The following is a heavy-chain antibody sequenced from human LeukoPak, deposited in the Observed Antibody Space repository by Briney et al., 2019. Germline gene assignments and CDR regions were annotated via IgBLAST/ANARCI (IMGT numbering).Heavy chain of an antibody. V-gene: IGHV1-18*01. CDR3: AREYRYCSGGSCSVPRDGLDM. J-gene: IGHJ3*02. D-gene: IGHD2-15*01. CDR2: ISGYNGNT. Sequence: ASVKVSRKASGYTFTTYGITWVRQAPGRGLEWMGWISGYNGNTNYAQKLQGRVTMTTDTSTSTAYMELRSLRSDDTAVYYCAREYRYCSGGSCSVPRDGLDMWGQGTMVIVSS. CDR1: GYTFTTYG.